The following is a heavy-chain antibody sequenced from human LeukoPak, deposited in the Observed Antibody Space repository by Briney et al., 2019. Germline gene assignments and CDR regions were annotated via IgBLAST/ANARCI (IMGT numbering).Heavy chain of an antibody. Sequence: GGSLRLSCAASGFTFSSYSMAWVRQAPGKGLEWVSYISIRSSTIYYADSVKGRFTISRDNSKNTLYLQMNRLRAEDTAVYYCARAGPSSSWHQFDYWGQGTLVTVSS. D-gene: IGHD6-13*01. V-gene: IGHV3-48*01. J-gene: IGHJ4*02. CDR2: ISIRSSTI. CDR1: GFTFSSYS. CDR3: ARAGPSSSWHQFDY.